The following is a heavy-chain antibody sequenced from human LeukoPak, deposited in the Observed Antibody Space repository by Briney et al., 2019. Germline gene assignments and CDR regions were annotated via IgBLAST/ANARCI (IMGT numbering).Heavy chain of an antibody. D-gene: IGHD2-2*01. CDR1: GYTFTSYG. CDR2: VSAYNGDT. J-gene: IGHJ4*02. CDR3: ARDCSTSCCPPFNY. Sequence: ASVKVSCKASGYTFTSYGISWVRQAPGQGLDWMGWVSAYNGDTNYAQRFQGRVTMTTDASTSTAYMELRSLRSDGTAVYYCARDCSTSCCPPFNYWGQGTLVTVSS. V-gene: IGHV1-18*04.